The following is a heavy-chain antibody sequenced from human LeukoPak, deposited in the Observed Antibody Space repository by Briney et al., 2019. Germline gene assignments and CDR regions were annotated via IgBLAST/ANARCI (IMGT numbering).Heavy chain of an antibody. CDR3: ARDLRGSGSFYFDY. J-gene: IGHJ4*02. D-gene: IGHD1-26*01. CDR2: IYYSGST. V-gene: IGHV4-59*12. CDR1: GGSISSYY. Sequence: PSETLSLTCTVSGGSISSYYWSWIRQPPGKGLEWIGYIYYSGSTNYNPSLKSRVTISVDTSKNQFSLKLSSVTAADTAVYYCARDLRGSGSFYFDYWGQGTLVTVSS.